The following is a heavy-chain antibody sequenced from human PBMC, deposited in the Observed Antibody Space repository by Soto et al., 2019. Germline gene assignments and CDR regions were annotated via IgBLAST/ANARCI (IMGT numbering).Heavy chain of an antibody. CDR1: GFTFDDHW. V-gene: IGHV3-72*01. Sequence: EVQVLESGGGLVQPGGSLRLSCVGSGFTFDDHWMDWVRQAPGKGLEWVGQTKNRGGTYSTNYAASVEGRFTISRDDSKNSLYLHMNRLKTEDSDVYDCGDFGSGSWPFDCWGQGILGTV. CDR3: GDFGSGSWPFDC. D-gene: IGHD2-15*01. J-gene: IGHJ4*02. CDR2: TKNRGGTYST.